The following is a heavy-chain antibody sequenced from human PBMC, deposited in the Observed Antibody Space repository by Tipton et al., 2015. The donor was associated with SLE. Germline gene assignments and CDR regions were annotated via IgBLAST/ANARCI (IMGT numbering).Heavy chain of an antibody. V-gene: IGHV4-34*01. Sequence: TLSLTCAVYGGSFSGYYWSWIRQPPGKGLEWIGEINHSGSTNYNPSLKSRVTISVDTSKNQFSLKLSSVTAADTAVYYCARAGDSSGYSHGMDVWGQGTTVTVSS. D-gene: IGHD3-22*01. CDR2: INHSGST. CDR3: ARAGDSSGYSHGMDV. CDR1: GGSFSGYY. J-gene: IGHJ6*02.